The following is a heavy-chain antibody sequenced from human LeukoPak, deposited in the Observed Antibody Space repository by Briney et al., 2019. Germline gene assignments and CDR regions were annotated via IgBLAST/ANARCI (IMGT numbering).Heavy chain of an antibody. D-gene: IGHD6-13*01. CDR1: GGSISTSNYY. CDR3: ARPPGIAAAWFDP. CDR2: IFYSGST. J-gene: IGHJ5*02. V-gene: IGHV4-39*01. Sequence: SETLSLTCTVSGGSISTSNYYWGWIRQPPGKGLEWIGNIFYSGSTYYGPSLKSRVTISVDTSKDQFSLKLTSVTAADTAVYYCARPPGIAAAWFDPWGQGTLVTVSS.